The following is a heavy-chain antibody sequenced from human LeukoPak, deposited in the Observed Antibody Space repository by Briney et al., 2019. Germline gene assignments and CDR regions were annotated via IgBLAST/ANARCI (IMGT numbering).Heavy chain of an antibody. V-gene: IGHV1-18*01. CDR2: ISPYNGDT. CDR3: ARAGSGSGWYFDY. D-gene: IGHD6-19*01. J-gene: IGHJ4*02. CDR1: GYDFTSVG. Sequence: ASVKVSCKASGYDFTSVGITWVRQAPGQGLEWMGWISPYNGDTRYVQKLQGRVTMTTDTSTSTAYMELRSLRFDDTAVFYCARAGSGSGWYFDYWGQGTLVTVSS.